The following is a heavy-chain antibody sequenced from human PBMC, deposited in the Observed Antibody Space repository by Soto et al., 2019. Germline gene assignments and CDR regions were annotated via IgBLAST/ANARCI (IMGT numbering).Heavy chain of an antibody. CDR2: INPNSGGT. V-gene: IGHV1-2*02. CDR1: GYTFTGYY. D-gene: IGHD5-12*01. J-gene: IGHJ4*02. Sequence: ASVKVSCKASGYTFTGYYMHWVRQAPGQGLEWMGWINPNSGGTNYAQKFQGRVTMTRDTSISTAYMELTSVTAADTAVYYCASHRSGYAFQWGQGTLVTVS. CDR3: ASHRSGYAFQ.